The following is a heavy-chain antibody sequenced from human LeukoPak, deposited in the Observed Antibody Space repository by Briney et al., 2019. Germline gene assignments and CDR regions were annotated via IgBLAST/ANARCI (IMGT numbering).Heavy chain of an antibody. CDR3: ARGGRRSWFDP. J-gene: IGHJ5*02. Sequence: NPSETLSLTCTVSGGSISSGDYYWSWIRQPPGKGLEWIGYIYYSGSTNYNPSLKSRVTISVDTSKNQFSLKLSSVTAADTAVYYCARGGRRSWFDPWAREPWSPSPQ. CDR1: GGSISSGDYY. CDR2: IYYSGST. V-gene: IGHV4-61*08.